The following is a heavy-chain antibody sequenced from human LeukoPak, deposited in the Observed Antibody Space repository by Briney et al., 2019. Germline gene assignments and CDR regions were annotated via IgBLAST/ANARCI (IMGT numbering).Heavy chain of an antibody. CDR2: INHSGST. J-gene: IGHJ1*01. Sequence: SETLSLTCAVYGGSFSGYYWSWIRQPPGKGLEWIGEINHSGSTNYNPSLKSRVTISVDTSKNQFSLKLSSVTAADTAVHYCARGDPPLRWLARRAEYFQHWGQGTLVTVSS. CDR1: GGSFSGYY. D-gene: IGHD6-19*01. V-gene: IGHV4-34*01. CDR3: ARGDPPLRWLARRAEYFQH.